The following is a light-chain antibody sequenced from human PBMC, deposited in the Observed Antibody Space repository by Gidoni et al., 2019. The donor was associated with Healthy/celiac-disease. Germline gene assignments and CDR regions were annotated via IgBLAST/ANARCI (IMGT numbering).Light chain of an antibody. CDR1: QSVSSN. V-gene: IGKV3-15*01. Sequence: ELVMTQSPATLSVSPGARATLSCRASQSVSSNLAWYQQKPGQAPRLLIYCASTRATGIPARFSGSGSGTEFTLTISSLQSEDFAVYYCQQYNNWPPPTFGQGTKVEIK. CDR2: CAS. CDR3: QQYNNWPPPT. J-gene: IGKJ1*01.